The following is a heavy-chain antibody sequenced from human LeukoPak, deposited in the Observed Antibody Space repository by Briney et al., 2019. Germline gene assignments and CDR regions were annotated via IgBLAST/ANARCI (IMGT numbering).Heavy chain of an antibody. CDR3: ARRGGKNYGDYLLYYYYMDV. V-gene: IGHV1-46*01. Sequence: ASVKVSCKASGDTFTSYYMHCVRQAPGQGLEWVGIINPSGGSTSYAQKFQGRVTMTTDTSTSTAYMELRSLRSDDTAMYYCARRGGKNYGDYLLYYYYMDVWGKGTTVTVSS. J-gene: IGHJ6*03. CDR2: INPSGGST. CDR1: GDTFTSYY. D-gene: IGHD4-17*01.